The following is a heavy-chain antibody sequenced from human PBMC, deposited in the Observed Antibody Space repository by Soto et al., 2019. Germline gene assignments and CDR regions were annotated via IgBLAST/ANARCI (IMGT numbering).Heavy chain of an antibody. CDR2: IIPLLDIA. CDR3: ARDSPIGSTFSGYEAIDY. J-gene: IGHJ4*02. D-gene: IGHD5-12*01. Sequence: SVKVSCKTSGGTFSNDIITWVRQAPGQGLEWMGRIIPLLDIANYAQKFQGRVTITADKSTSTAYMELNSLRSEDTAVYYCARDSPIGSTFSGYEAIDYWGQGTLVPSPQ. V-gene: IGHV1-69*04. CDR1: GGTFSNDI.